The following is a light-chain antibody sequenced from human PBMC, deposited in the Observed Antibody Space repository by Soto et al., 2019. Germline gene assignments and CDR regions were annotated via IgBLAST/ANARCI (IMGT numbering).Light chain of an antibody. V-gene: IGKV3-11*01. Sequence: PGEIATLSCMSSQSVSNYMTWYQQKPGQAPRLLIYDASNRATGIPARFSGSGSGTDFTLTISSLEPEDFAVYYCQQRDSWPLTFGPGTKVDIK. J-gene: IGKJ3*01. CDR2: DAS. CDR3: QQRDSWPLT. CDR1: QSVSNY.